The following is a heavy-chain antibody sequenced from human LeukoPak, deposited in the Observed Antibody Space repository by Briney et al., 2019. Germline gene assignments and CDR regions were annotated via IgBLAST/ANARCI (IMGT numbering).Heavy chain of an antibody. J-gene: IGHJ6*03. Sequence: GESLIILCNGFGYSITTYWIAWVRQMPGKGLEWMGIIYPGDSHTRYSPSFPGQVTISADKSISTAYLQWSSLKASDTAMYYCATSSRGYCHYYMNVWGKGPRFTVSS. V-gene: IGHV5-51*01. CDR2: IYPGDSHT. D-gene: IGHD6-6*01. CDR3: ATSSRGYCHYYMNV. CDR1: GYSITTYW.